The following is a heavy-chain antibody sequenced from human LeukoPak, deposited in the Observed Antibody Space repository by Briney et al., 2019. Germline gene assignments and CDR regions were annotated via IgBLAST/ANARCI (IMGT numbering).Heavy chain of an antibody. CDR1: AFTFSDYS. CDR2: ISGRSSTI. D-gene: IGHD1-26*01. J-gene: IGHJ4*02. CDR3: ARDRLTSGSYFFDY. Sequence: GGSLRLSCAASAFTFSDYSMNWVRQTPGKGLEWISYISGRSSTIYYADSVRGRFTISRDNAKNSMYLQMNSLRAEDTAVYYCARDRLTSGSYFFDYWGQGTLVTVSS. V-gene: IGHV3-48*01.